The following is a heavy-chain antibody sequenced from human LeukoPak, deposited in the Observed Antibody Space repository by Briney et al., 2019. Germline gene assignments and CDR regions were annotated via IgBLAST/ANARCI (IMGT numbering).Heavy chain of an antibody. J-gene: IGHJ4*02. CDR1: GGSISSYD. Sequence: PSETLSLTCTVSGGSISSYDWSWLRQPPGKRLEWVGYIYYSGSTNYNPSLKSRVTMAVDTSKKQFSLKLSSVTAADTAVYYCARGRDGGNYTPLDYWGQGTLVTVSS. D-gene: IGHD4-23*01. CDR3: ARGRDGGNYTPLDY. CDR2: IYYSGST. V-gene: IGHV4-59*01.